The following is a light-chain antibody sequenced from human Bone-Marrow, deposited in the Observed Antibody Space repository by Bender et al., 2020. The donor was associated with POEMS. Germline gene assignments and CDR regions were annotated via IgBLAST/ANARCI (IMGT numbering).Light chain of an antibody. CDR1: SSDVGRYIL. V-gene: IGLV2-23*01. Sequence: QSALTQPASVSGSPGQSITISCTGASSDVGRYILVSWYRQHPGKAPKLLIYEGSKRPSGVSNRFSGSKSGHPASLTISGLQAEDEADYYCCSYAGSVVFGGGTKLTVL. CDR3: CSYAGSVV. J-gene: IGLJ2*01. CDR2: EGS.